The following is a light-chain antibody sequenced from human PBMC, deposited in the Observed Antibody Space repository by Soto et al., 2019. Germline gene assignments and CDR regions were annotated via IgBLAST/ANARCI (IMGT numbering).Light chain of an antibody. J-gene: IGKJ5*01. CDR2: DAS. CDR1: QSVRSY. Sequence: EIVLTQSPATLSLSPGERATLSCRASQSVRSYLAWYQQKPGQAPRLLIYDASNRATGIPARFSGSGSGTDFTLTISSLEPEDFAVYYCQQRSNWPPITFGQGTRLDMK. V-gene: IGKV3-11*01. CDR3: QQRSNWPPIT.